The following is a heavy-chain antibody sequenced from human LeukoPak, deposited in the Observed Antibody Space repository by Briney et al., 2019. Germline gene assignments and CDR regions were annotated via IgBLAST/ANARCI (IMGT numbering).Heavy chain of an antibody. Sequence: GESLKISCKGSGYIFTNYWIGWVRQVPGKGLEWMGIIHPRDSDTKYSPSFQGQVTISADKSISTAYLQWSSLKASDTAMYYCARIGITGEYCSSTTCSSDAFDIWGQGTMVTVSS. V-gene: IGHV5-51*01. CDR1: GYIFTNYW. CDR3: ARIGITGEYCSSTTCSSDAFDI. D-gene: IGHD2-2*01. J-gene: IGHJ3*02. CDR2: IHPRDSDT.